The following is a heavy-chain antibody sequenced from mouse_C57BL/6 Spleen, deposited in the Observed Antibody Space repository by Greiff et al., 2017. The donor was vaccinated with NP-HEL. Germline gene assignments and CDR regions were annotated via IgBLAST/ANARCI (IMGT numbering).Heavy chain of an antibody. Sequence: QVQLQQPGAELVKPGASVKLSCKASGYTFTSYWMHWVKQRPGQGLEWIGMIHPNSGSTNYNEKFKSKATLTVDKSSSTAYMQLSSLTSGDSAVYYCARSTSLTRGFAYWGQGTLVTVSA. V-gene: IGHV1-64*01. CDR3: ARSTSLTRGFAY. CDR1: GYTFTSYW. D-gene: IGHD3-1*01. J-gene: IGHJ3*01. CDR2: IHPNSGST.